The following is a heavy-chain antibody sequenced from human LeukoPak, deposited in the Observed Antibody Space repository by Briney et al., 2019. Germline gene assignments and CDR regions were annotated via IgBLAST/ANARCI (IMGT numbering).Heavy chain of an antibody. CDR1: GGSISSYY. D-gene: IGHD3-3*01. J-gene: IGHJ6*03. V-gene: IGHV4-59*01. CDR2: IYYSGST. CDR3: ARGPHYDFWSGLYYYMDV. Sequence: SETLSLTCTVSGGSISSYYWSWIRQPPGKGLEWIGYIYYSGSTNYNPSLKSRVTISVDTSKNQFSLKLSSVTAADTAVYYCARGPHYDFWSGLYYYMDVWGKGTTVTVSS.